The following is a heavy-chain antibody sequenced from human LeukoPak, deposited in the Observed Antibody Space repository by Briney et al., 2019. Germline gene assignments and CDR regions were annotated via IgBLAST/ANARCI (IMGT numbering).Heavy chain of an antibody. D-gene: IGHD1-1*01. CDR3: ARDLELERNRWNYFES. Sequence: SETLSLTCAVSGTSLSTYCWSWIRQPPEKGLEWVGEINQSGSTNYNPSLKSRVTISVDTSKQQFSLKLSSVTAADAAVYYCARDLELERNRWNYFESWGQGTLVTVSS. CDR1: GTSLSTYC. J-gene: IGHJ4*02. V-gene: IGHV4-34*01. CDR2: INQSGST.